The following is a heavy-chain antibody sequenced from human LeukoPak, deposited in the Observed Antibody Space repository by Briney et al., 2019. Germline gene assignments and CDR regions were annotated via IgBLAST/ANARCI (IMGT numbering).Heavy chain of an antibody. Sequence: GGSLRLSCAASGFTFSSYAMSWVRQAPGKGLEWVSAISGSGGSTYYADSVKGRFTISRDNFKNTLYLQMNSLRAEDTAVYYCAKDPGPLGYGEELDYWGQGTLVTVSS. V-gene: IGHV3-23*01. CDR3: AKDPGPLGYGEELDY. J-gene: IGHJ4*02. CDR2: ISGSGGST. CDR1: GFTFSSYA. D-gene: IGHD4-17*01.